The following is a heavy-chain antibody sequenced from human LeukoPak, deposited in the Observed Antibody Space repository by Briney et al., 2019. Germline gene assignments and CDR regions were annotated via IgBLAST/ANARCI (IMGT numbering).Heavy chain of an antibody. Sequence: ASVTVSCKASGFTFSVYYMHWVRQAPGLGLEWMGWISPSGAATNYAQKFQGGVALTTDTSIRTSYMELSRLTSDDSAVYYCVTSTGYRSSWGAFDIWGQGTMVTVSS. D-gene: IGHD2-15*01. J-gene: IGHJ3*02. V-gene: IGHV1-2*02. CDR2: ISPSGAAT. CDR1: GFTFSVYY. CDR3: VTSTGYRSSWGAFDI.